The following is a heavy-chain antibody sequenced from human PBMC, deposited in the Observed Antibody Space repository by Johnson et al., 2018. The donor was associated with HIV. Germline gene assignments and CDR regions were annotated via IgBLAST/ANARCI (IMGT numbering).Heavy chain of an antibody. CDR1: GFTFNDHW. J-gene: IGHJ3*02. V-gene: IGHV3-74*01. Sequence: VQLVESGGGLVQPGGSLRLSCGASGFTFNDHWMQWVRQAPGKGLVWVSRINGDGSRTSYADSVKGRFTIARDNAKNTLFLEMKSLRAEDTAVYYCAKDIFAPRIAAAGAFDIWGQGTMVTVSS. CDR3: AKDIFAPRIAAAGAFDI. D-gene: IGHD6-13*01. CDR2: INGDGSRT.